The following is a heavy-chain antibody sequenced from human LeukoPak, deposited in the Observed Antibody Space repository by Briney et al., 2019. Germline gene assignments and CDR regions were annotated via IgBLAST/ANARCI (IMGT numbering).Heavy chain of an antibody. J-gene: IGHJ4*02. V-gene: IGHV1-8*01. D-gene: IGHD3-22*01. CDR2: MDPNSGNT. CDR1: GYTFTSYD. Sequence: GASVKVSCEASGYTFTSYDINWVRQATGQGLEWMGWMDPNSGNTGYAQKFQGRVTMTRNTSISTAYMELSSLRSEDTAVYYCARAYDSSGDPFDYWGQGTPVTVSS. CDR3: ARAYDSSGDPFDY.